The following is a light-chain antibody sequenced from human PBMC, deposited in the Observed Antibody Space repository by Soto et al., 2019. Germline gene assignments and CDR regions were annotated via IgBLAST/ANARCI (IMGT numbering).Light chain of an antibody. CDR2: DVS. CDR3: SSYTSSSTYV. V-gene: IGLV2-14*01. CDR1: SSDVGGYNY. J-gene: IGLJ7*01. Sequence: QSALTQPASVSGSPGQSITISCTGTSSDVGGYNYVSWYQQHPGKAPKFMIYDVSNRPSGVSNRFSGSKSGNTASLTISGLQAEDAADYYCSSYTSSSTYVFGTGTQLTVL.